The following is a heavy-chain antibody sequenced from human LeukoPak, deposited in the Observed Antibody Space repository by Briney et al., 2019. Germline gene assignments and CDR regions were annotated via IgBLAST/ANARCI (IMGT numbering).Heavy chain of an antibody. CDR1: GFTFTTFG. CDR2: ISYDGSKK. D-gene: IGHD3-3*01. Sequence: GGSLRLSCAASGFTFTTFGMHWVRQAPGKGLEWVAVISYDGSKKSYADSVKGRFTISRDNAKNSLYLQMNSLRAEDTAVYYCARDWSPVPWGQGTLVTVSS. CDR3: ARDWSPVP. V-gene: IGHV3-30*03. J-gene: IGHJ5*02.